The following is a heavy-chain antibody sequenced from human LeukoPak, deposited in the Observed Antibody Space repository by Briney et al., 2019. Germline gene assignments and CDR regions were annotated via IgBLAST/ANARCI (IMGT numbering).Heavy chain of an antibody. CDR3: AKVRSLSLAATEPLDY. Sequence: GRSLRLSCAASGFTFDDYAMHWVRQAPGKGLEWVSGITWNNGFIEYADSVKGRFTISRDNAKNSLILQMSSLRPEDTALYYCAKVRSLSLAATEPLDYWGQGTLVTVSS. V-gene: IGHV3-9*01. D-gene: IGHD6-6*01. J-gene: IGHJ4*02. CDR2: ITWNNGFI. CDR1: GFTFDDYA.